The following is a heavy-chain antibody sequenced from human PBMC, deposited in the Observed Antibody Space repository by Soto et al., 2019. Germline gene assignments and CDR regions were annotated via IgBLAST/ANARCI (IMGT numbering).Heavy chain of an antibody. CDR3: ARGRVAVAGTRWFVP. D-gene: IGHD6-19*01. CDR1: GGSFSGYY. J-gene: IGHJ5*02. Sequence: PSETLSLTCAVYGGSFSGYYWSWIRQPPGKGLEWIGEINHSGSTNYNPSLKSRVTISVDTSKNQFSLKLSSVTAADTAVYYCARGRVAVAGTRWFVPWGQGTLVTVSS. V-gene: IGHV4-34*01. CDR2: INHSGST.